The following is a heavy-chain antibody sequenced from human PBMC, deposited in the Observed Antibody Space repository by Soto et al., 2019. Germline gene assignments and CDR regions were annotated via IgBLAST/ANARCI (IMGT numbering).Heavy chain of an antibody. D-gene: IGHD1-1*01. CDR2: ILVGGST. V-gene: IGHV3-23*01. CDR3: AKATATSGGAFEI. CDR1: GFICSSYD. J-gene: IGHJ3*02. Sequence: GGSLRLSCAVSGFICSSYDMSWVRQAPGKGLEWVSTILVGGSTHYEDSVKGRFTISRDTSKNTVYLQMNSLTAGDTAFYYCAKATATSGGAFEIYGQGTMVT.